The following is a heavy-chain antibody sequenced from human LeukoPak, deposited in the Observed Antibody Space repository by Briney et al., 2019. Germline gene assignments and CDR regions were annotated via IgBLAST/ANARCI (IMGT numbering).Heavy chain of an antibody. D-gene: IGHD1-1*01. Sequence: GGSLRLSCVASGFTFSSYAVSWFRQAPGKGLEWVSTVGRSGTDTYYADSVRGRFTTSKDSSKNTLQMNSLSAEDTAIYYCVKHSGGVYGNSDSWGQGILVTVSS. J-gene: IGHJ4*02. CDR1: GFTFSSYA. CDR2: VGRSGTDT. CDR3: VKHSGGVYGNSDS. V-gene: IGHV3-23*01.